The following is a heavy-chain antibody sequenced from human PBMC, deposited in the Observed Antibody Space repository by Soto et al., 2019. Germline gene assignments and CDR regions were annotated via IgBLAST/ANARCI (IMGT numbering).Heavy chain of an antibody. CDR3: ARDLRQLLSPNYYYYYLDV. D-gene: IGHD2-2*01. CDR2: IGSSGLSV. J-gene: IGHJ6*03. V-gene: IGHV3-11*01. CDR1: GFTFSDDQ. Sequence: QVHLVESGGCLVKPGGSLRLSCAASGFTFSDDQMSWIRQAPGKGLEWVSYIGSSGLSVYYEDSVKGRFTISRDNANNSLYLQMTSLRAEDSAVYYCARDLRQLLSPNYYYYYLDVWGKGTTVSVSS.